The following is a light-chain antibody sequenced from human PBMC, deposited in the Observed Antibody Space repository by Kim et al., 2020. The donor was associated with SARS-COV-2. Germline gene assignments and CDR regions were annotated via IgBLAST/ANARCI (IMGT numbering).Light chain of an antibody. CDR1: QSVSSSY. J-gene: IGKJ5*01. CDR2: GAF. V-gene: IGKV3-20*01. CDR3: QQYGSSPIT. Sequence: ENVLTQSPGTLSLSPGERATLSCRASQSVSSSYLAWYQQKPGQAPRLLIYGAFNRATGIPDRFSGSGSGTDFTLTISRLDPEDFTVYYCQQYGSSPITFGQGTRLEIK.